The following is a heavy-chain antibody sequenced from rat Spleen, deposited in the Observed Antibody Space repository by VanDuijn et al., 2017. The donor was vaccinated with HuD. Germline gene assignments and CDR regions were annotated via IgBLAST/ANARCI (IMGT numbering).Heavy chain of an antibody. D-gene: IGHD3-1*01. CDR3: TAASNEY. CDR2: IRTKAKNYAT. V-gene: IGHV10-5*01. CDR1: GFSLTSYY. J-gene: IGHJ2*01. Sequence: VQLKETGPGLVQPTQTLSITCTVSGFSLTSYYMQWVRQAPGKGLEWVARIRTKAKNYATYYADSVRGRFTISRDDSKSMVYLQMDNLKTEDTAVYYCTAASNEYWGQGVMVTVSS.